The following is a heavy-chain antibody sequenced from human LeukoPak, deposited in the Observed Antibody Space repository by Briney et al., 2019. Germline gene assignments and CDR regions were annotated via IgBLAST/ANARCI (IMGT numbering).Heavy chain of an antibody. V-gene: IGHV3-21*01. D-gene: IGHD5-12*01. Sequence: GGSLRLSCAASGFTFSSYSMNWVRQAPGKGLEWVSSISSSSSYIYYADSVKGRFTISRDNAKNSLYLQMNSLRAEDTAVYYCARARDIVATLYYFDHWGQGTLVTVSS. CDR2: ISSSSSYI. CDR1: GFTFSSYS. CDR3: ARARDIVATLYYFDH. J-gene: IGHJ4*02.